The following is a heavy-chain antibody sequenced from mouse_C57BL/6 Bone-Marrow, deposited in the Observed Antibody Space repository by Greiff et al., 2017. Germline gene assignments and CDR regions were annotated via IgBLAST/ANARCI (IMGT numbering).Heavy chain of an antibody. CDR3: ARPGYYGLDY. CDR2: ISSGSSTI. CDR1: GFTFSDYG. Sequence: EVQLVESGGGLVKPGGSLKLSCAASGFTFSDYGMHWVRQAPEKGLEWVAYISSGSSTIYYADTVKGRFTISRDNAKNTLFLQMTSLRSEDTAMXYCARPGYYGLDYWGQGTTLTVSS. V-gene: IGHV5-17*01. J-gene: IGHJ2*01. D-gene: IGHD1-1*01.